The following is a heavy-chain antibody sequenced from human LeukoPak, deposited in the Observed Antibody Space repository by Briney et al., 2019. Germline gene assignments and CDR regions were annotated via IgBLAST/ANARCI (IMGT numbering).Heavy chain of an antibody. Sequence: ASVTVSCKASGYTFTSYDINWVRQATGQGLEWMGWMNPNSGNTGYAQRFQGRVTMTRNTSISTAYMELSSLRSEDTAVYYCARDPYYDYVWGSYRYYYYYGMDVWGQGTTVTVSS. J-gene: IGHJ6*02. CDR1: GYTFTSYD. D-gene: IGHD3-16*02. CDR2: MNPNSGNT. CDR3: ARDPYYDYVWGSYRYYYYYGMDV. V-gene: IGHV1-8*01.